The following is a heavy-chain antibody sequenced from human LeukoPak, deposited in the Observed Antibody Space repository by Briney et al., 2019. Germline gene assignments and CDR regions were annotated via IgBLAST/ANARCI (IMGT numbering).Heavy chain of an antibody. CDR1: GYTFTSYA. CDR2: INTNTGNP. V-gene: IGHV7-4-1*02. J-gene: IGHJ3*02. D-gene: IGHD3-3*01. Sequence: VASVKVSCKASGYTFTSYAMNWVRQAPRQGLEWMGWINTNTGNPTYAQGFTGRFVFSLDTSVSTAYLQISSLKAEDTAVYYCARRTTYYDFWSGYYNGAFDIWGQGTMVTVSS. CDR3: ARRTTYYDFWSGYYNGAFDI.